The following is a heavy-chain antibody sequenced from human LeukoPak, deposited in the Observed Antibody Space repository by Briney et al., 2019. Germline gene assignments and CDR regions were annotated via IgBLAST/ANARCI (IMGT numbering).Heavy chain of an antibody. V-gene: IGHV4-39*01. CDR1: GDSISSSNCY. CDR2: IYFSGGT. J-gene: IGHJ4*02. D-gene: IGHD3-10*01. Sequence: SSETLSLTCTVSGDSISSSNCYWGWIRQPPGKGLEWIGSIYFSGGTYYNASLKSRVTISVDTSKNQFSLKLSSVTAADTAVYYCARQTGSGLFSLPGGQGTLVTVSS. CDR3: ARQTGSGLFSLP.